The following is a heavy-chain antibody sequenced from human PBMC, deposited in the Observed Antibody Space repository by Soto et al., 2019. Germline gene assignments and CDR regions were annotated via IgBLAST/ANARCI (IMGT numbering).Heavy chain of an antibody. CDR2: TYYRSKWYK. V-gene: IGHV6-1*01. J-gene: IGHJ4*02. CDR3: ARGAVADYSRVFDY. CDR1: GDSVSSNSAA. Sequence: SHTLSLTCAISGDSVSSNSAAWNWIRQSPSRGLEWLGRTYYRSKWYKDYEVSVKSRITINLDTSKNQFSLQLNSVTPEDTAVYYCARGAVADYSRVFDYWGQGTLVTVSS. D-gene: IGHD6-19*01.